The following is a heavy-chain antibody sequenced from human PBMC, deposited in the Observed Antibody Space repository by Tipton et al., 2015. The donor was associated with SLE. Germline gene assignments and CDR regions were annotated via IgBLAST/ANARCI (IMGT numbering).Heavy chain of an antibody. CDR3: ARNRGVAAAGEYYFDY. D-gene: IGHD6-13*01. Sequence: SLRLSCTASGFTFSNNDMQWVRQAPGKGLEWVAFIRDDGSNKYYADSVKGRFTISRDNSQNTLFLQVDSLRPEDTATYYCARNRGVAAAGEYYFDYWGQGTLVTVSS. V-gene: IGHV3-30*02. CDR2: IRDDGSNK. CDR1: GFTFSNND. J-gene: IGHJ4*02.